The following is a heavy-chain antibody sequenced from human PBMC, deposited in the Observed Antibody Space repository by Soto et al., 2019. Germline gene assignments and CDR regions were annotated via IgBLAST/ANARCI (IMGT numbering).Heavy chain of an antibody. J-gene: IGHJ5*02. CDR3: ARGRRVYSSSWYDWFDP. CDR1: GGSFSGYY. V-gene: IGHV4-34*01. Sequence: SETLSLTCAVYGGSFSGYYWSWIRQPPGKGLEWIGEINHSGSTNYSPSLKSRVTISVDTSKNQFSLKLSSVTAADTAVYYCARGRRVYSSSWYDWFDPWGQGTLVTSPQ. CDR2: INHSGST. D-gene: IGHD6-13*01.